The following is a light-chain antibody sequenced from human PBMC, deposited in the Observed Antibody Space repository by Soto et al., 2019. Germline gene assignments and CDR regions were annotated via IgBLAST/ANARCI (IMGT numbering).Light chain of an antibody. J-gene: IGLJ2*01. V-gene: IGLV2-8*01. CDR1: SSDVGGYNS. CDR3: SSYAGSNNLL. CDR2: EVS. Sequence: QSALTQPPSASGSRGQSVTISCTGTSSDVGGYNSVSWYQQHPGKAPKLMIYEVSKRPSGVPDRFSGSKSGNTASLTVSGLQAEDEADYYCSSYAGSNNLLFGGGTKLTVL.